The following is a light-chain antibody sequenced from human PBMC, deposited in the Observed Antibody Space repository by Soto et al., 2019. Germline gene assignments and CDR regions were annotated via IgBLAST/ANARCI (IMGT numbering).Light chain of an antibody. CDR2: SYN. J-gene: IGLJ1*01. CDR3: AAWDDSLNGYV. Sequence: QSVLTQPPSASGTPGQRVTISCSGSSSNIGSNTVNWYQQLPGTAPKLLIYSYNQRPLGVPDRFSGSKSVTSASLAISGLQSEDEADYYCAAWDDSLNGYVFGTGTKVTVL. V-gene: IGLV1-44*01. CDR1: SSNIGSNT.